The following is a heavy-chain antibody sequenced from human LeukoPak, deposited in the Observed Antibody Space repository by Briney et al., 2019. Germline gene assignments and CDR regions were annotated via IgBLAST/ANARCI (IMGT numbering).Heavy chain of an antibody. Sequence: LQTLSLTCTVSGVSISNYYWSWIRQPAGKGLEWIGRIYTSGSTKYNPSLKSRVTISVDKSKNQFSLKLSSVTAADTAVYYCARGSPRPASSNDYWGQGTLVTVSS. D-gene: IGHD6-6*01. CDR2: IYTSGST. CDR1: GVSISNYY. J-gene: IGHJ4*02. V-gene: IGHV4-4*07. CDR3: ARGSPRPASSNDY.